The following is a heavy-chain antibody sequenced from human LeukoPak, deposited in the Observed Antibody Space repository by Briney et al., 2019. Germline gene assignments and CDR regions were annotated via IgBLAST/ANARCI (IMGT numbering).Heavy chain of an antibody. CDR1: GFTFSSFW. D-gene: IGHD3-10*01. J-gene: IGHJ4*02. CDR3: TRAQFYYDSGGAY. Sequence: PGGPLRLSCAASGFTFSSFWMHWVRQAPGKGLVWVSRISPDGSTSNYADSVKGRFTISRDNAKSTLYLQMNSLRAEDTAVYYCTRAQFYYDSGGAYWGQGTLVTVST. V-gene: IGHV3-74*01. CDR2: ISPDGSTS.